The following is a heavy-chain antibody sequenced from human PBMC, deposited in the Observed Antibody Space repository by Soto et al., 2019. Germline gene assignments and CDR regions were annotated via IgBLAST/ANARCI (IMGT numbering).Heavy chain of an antibody. D-gene: IGHD3-10*01. CDR3: AHYVSASPAGGFDP. CDR1: GLSLSTSGEA. J-gene: IGHJ5*02. Sequence: QITLKESGPTLVKPTQTLTLTCSFSGLSLSTSGEAVGWIRQPPGKALEWLALIYWDDDKLFNPTLKTRLTITTDTSKNQVVLTLTNMDPVDTATYSCAHYVSASPAGGFDPWGQGILVTVSS. V-gene: IGHV2-5*02. CDR2: IYWDDDK.